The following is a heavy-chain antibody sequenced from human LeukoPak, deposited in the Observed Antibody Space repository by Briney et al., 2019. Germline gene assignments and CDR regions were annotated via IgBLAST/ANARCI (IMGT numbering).Heavy chain of an antibody. CDR2: IYSGGGT. CDR3: ARNPQGGFSFDY. CDR1: GFTVSSSY. V-gene: IGHV3-66*02. D-gene: IGHD5-12*01. J-gene: IGHJ4*02. Sequence: GGSLRLSCAASGFTVSSSYMNWVRQAPGKGLEWVSLIYSGGGTYYADSVKGRFTISRDDSKNTLYLQMNSLRDEDTAVYYCARNPQGGFSFDYWGQGTLVTVSS.